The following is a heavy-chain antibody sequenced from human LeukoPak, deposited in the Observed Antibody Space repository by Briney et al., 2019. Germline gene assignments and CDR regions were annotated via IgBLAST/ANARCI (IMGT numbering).Heavy chain of an antibody. Sequence: SQTLSLTCTVSGGSISSGSYYWSWIRQPAGKGLEWIGRIYTSGSTNYNPSLKSRVTISVDTSKNQFSLKLSSVTAADTAVYYCARDLAVTNNWFDPWGQGTLVTVSS. CDR2: IYTSGST. J-gene: IGHJ5*02. CDR3: ARDLAVTNNWFDP. V-gene: IGHV4-61*02. D-gene: IGHD6-19*01. CDR1: GGSISSGSYY.